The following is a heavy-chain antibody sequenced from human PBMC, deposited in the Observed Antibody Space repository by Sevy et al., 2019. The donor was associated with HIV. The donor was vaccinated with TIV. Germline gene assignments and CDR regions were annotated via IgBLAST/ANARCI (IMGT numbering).Heavy chain of an antibody. J-gene: IGHJ4*02. Sequence: GGSLRLSCAASGFTFSNYNMNWVRQSPGKGLEWVSFISTSSGYIYYADSVKGRFTISRDNAKNSLYLQMNSLRVDDTALYYCVREGLGGFSYSLDCWGQGTLVTVSS. CDR2: ISTSSGYI. CDR3: VREGLGGFSYSLDC. V-gene: IGHV3-21*01. CDR1: GFTFSNYN. D-gene: IGHD5-18*01.